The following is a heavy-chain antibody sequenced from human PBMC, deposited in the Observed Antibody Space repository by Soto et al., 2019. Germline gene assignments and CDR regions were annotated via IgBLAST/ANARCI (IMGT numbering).Heavy chain of an antibody. J-gene: IGHJ6*02. V-gene: IGHV3-74*01. CDR2: LNSDGSSG. CDR1: GFTFNDYW. D-gene: IGHD2-2*02. CDR3: ARGLKYTYGMDV. Sequence: EVQLVESGGGLVQPGGSLRLSCVASGFTFNDYWMHWVRQAPGKGLVWVSRLNSDGSSGYYGDSMKGRFTISRDNAKNTLYLQINSLRDEDTAVYYCARGLKYTYGMDVWGQGTTVTVSS.